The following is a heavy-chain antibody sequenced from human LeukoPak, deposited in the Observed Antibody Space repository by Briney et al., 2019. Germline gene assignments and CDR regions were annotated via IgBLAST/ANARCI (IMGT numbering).Heavy chain of an antibody. CDR2: ISGDGSST. D-gene: IGHD6-6*01. Sequence: GGSLRLSCAASGFTFSTYWMHWVRQAPGKGPVWVSRISGDGSSTAYGDSVKGRFTISRDNAKNTLYLQMNGLRVEDTAVYYCARALGDVRGQGTLVTVSS. J-gene: IGHJ4*02. CDR3: ARALGDV. CDR1: GFTFSTYW. V-gene: IGHV3-74*01.